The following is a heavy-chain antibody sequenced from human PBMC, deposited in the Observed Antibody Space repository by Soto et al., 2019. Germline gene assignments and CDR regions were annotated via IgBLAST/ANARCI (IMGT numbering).Heavy chain of an antibody. V-gene: IGHV4-39*02. CDR1: GGSISSSSYY. Sequence: SETLSLTCTVSGGSISSSSYYWGWIRQPPGKGLEWIGSIYYSGSTYYNPSLKSRVTISVDTSENQFSLKLSSVTAADTAVYYCAREAAAGHYMDVWGKGTTVTVSS. J-gene: IGHJ6*03. CDR2: IYYSGST. D-gene: IGHD6-13*01. CDR3: AREAAAGHYMDV.